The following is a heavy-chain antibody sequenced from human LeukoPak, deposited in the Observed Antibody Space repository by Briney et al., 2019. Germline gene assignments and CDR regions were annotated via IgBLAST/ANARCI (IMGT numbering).Heavy chain of an antibody. CDR3: ARDRRDGYFDY. J-gene: IGHJ4*02. CDR2: IYSGGST. V-gene: IGHV3-66*01. D-gene: IGHD5-24*01. Sequence: GGSLRLSCAASGFTFSDYYMSWVRQAPGKGLEWVSVIYSGGSTYYADSVKGRFTISRDNSKNTLYLQMNSLRAEDTAVYYCARDRRDGYFDYWGQGTLVTVSS. CDR1: GFTFSDYY.